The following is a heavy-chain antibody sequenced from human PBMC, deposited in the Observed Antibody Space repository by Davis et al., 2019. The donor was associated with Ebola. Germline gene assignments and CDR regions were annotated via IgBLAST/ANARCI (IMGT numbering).Heavy chain of an antibody. J-gene: IGHJ4*02. CDR3: ASSASLIVVAPFDY. CDR1: GFTFSSYS. Sequence: GESLKISCAASGFTFSSYSMNWVRQAPGKGLQWVSYISTSGTTIYYADSVEGRFTISRDNAKNSLYLQMNSLRDGDTAVYYCASSASLIVVAPFDYWGQGTLVTVSS. D-gene: IGHD3-22*01. CDR2: ISTSGTTI. V-gene: IGHV3-48*02.